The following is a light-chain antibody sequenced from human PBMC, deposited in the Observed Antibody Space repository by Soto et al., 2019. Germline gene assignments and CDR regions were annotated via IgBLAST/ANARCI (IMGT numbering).Light chain of an antibody. Sequence: QSVLTQPASVSGSPGQSIAIACTGTSSDVGAYDYVSWYQQHPGKAPKVMIYDVTNRPSGVSNRFSGSKSGNTASLTISGLQAEDEADYYCSSYTSSSTDVFGTGTKVTVL. CDR2: DVT. CDR3: SSYTSSSTDV. CDR1: SSDVGAYDY. J-gene: IGLJ1*01. V-gene: IGLV2-14*01.